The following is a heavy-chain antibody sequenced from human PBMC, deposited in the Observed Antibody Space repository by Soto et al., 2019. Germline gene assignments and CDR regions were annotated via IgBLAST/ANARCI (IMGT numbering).Heavy chain of an antibody. V-gene: IGHV5-10-1*01. J-gene: IGHJ6*02. CDR2: IDPSDSYT. D-gene: IGHD2-2*01. CDR3: ASSPRGYCSSTSCRELGNYYGMDV. CDR1: GYSFTSYW. Sequence: DSLKISCKASGYSFTSYWISWVRLMPGKGLEWMGRIDPSDSYTNYSPSFQGHVTISADKSISTAYLQWSSLKASDTAMYYCASSPRGYCSSTSCRELGNYYGMDVWGQGTTVTVSS.